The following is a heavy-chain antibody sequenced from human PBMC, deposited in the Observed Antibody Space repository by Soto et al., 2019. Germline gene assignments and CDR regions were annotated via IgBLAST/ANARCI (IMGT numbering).Heavy chain of an antibody. Sequence: QVQLVESGGGVVQPVRYLRLSCAAFGFTFSSYGMHWVRQAPGKGLEWVAVISDDGSNKYYADSVKGRFTISRDNSKNTLYLQMNSLRAEDTAVYYCANGGVVAASRFDYWGQGTLVTVSS. CDR2: ISDDGSNK. CDR1: GFTFSSYG. V-gene: IGHV3-30*18. J-gene: IGHJ4*02. D-gene: IGHD2-15*01. CDR3: ANGGVVAASRFDY.